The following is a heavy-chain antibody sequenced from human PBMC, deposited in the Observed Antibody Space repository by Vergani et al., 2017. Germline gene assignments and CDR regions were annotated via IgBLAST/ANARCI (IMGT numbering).Heavy chain of an antibody. V-gene: IGHV3-74*01. CDR2: INSDGSRT. D-gene: IGHD7-27*01. J-gene: IGHJ3*02. CDR1: GFTFSSYW. Sequence: EVQLVESGGGLVQPGGSLRLSCAASGFTFSSYWMHWVRQAPGKGLVWVSRINSDGSRTSYADSVKGRFTISRDNAKNTLYLQMNSLRAEDTAVYYCARVAGDRDAFDIWGQGTMVTVSS. CDR3: ARVAGDRDAFDI.